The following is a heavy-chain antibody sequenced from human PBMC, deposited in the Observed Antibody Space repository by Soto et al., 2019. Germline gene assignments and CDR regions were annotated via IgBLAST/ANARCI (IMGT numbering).Heavy chain of an antibody. CDR2: IKQDGSEK. Sequence: GGSLRLSCAASGFTFSSYWMSWVRQAPGKGLEWVANIKQDGSEKYYVDSVKGRFTISRDNAKNSLYLQMNSLRAEDTAVYYCAREERLAYYDFWSGYPTDAFDIWGQGTMVTVSS. V-gene: IGHV3-7*01. D-gene: IGHD3-3*01. CDR1: GFTFSSYW. J-gene: IGHJ3*02. CDR3: AREERLAYYDFWSGYPTDAFDI.